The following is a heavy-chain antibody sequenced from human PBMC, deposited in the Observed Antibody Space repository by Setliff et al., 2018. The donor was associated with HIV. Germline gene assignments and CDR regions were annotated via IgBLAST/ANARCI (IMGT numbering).Heavy chain of an antibody. J-gene: IGHJ4*01. D-gene: IGHD3-10*01. V-gene: IGHV1-3*01. Sequence: ASVKVSCKASGYTFTAYSLHWVRQAPEQSLEWMGWINVGNGDTKYSQDLQGRITITRDTSANTAYMELSRLRSDDTAVYFCARGALLAVFDFDHWGHGTLVTVSS. CDR2: INVGNGDT. CDR3: ARGALLAVFDFDH. CDR1: GYTFTAYS.